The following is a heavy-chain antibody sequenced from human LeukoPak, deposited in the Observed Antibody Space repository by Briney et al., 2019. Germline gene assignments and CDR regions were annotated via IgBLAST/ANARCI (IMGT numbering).Heavy chain of an antibody. D-gene: IGHD5-18*01. CDR1: GFTFSSYE. CDR3: ARDSGYSYGAFDP. Sequence: GGSLRLSCAASGFTFSSYEMNWVRQAPGKGLEWVSYISSSGRTMYYADSVKGRFTISRENAKNSLYLQMNSLRAEDTAVYYCARDSGYSYGAFDPWGQATLVTVSS. J-gene: IGHJ5*02. V-gene: IGHV3-48*03. CDR2: ISSSGRTM.